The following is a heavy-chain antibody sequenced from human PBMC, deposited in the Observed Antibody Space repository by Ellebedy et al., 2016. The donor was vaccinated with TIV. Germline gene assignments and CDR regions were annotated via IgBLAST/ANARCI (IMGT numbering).Heavy chain of an antibody. D-gene: IGHD3-10*01. J-gene: IGHJ4*02. Sequence: GGSLRLSXAGSGFTFSSHWMSWVRQAPGKGLEWVANIKQDGSEKYYVDSVKGRFTISRDNAKNSLYLQMNSLRAEDTAVYYCARKLGDDWGQGTLVTVSS. V-gene: IGHV3-7*01. CDR1: GFTFSSHW. CDR3: ARKLGDD. CDR2: IKQDGSEK.